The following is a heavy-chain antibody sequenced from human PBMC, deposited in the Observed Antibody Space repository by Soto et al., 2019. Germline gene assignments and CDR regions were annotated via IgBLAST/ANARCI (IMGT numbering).Heavy chain of an antibody. Sequence: GESLKISCKASGYSFTTSWIGWVRQMPGKGLEWMGIIFPSDSDTRYSPSFQGQVTISVDKSISTAYLQWSSLKASDTAMYYCARRPGSWLCPWGQGTLVTVSS. CDR2: IFPSDSDT. J-gene: IGHJ5*02. D-gene: IGHD3-9*01. V-gene: IGHV5-51*01. CDR1: GYSFTTSW. CDR3: ARRPGSWLCP.